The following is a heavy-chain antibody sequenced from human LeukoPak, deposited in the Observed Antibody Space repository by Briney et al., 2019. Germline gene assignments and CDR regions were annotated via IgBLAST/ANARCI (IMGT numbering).Heavy chain of an antibody. Sequence: PSETLSLTCTVSGYSISSGYYWGWIRQPPGKGLEWIGSIYHSGSTYYNPSLKSRVTISVDTSKNQFSLKLSSVTAADTAVYYCARFIVVVAATAFDIWGQGTMVTVSS. CDR2: IYHSGST. CDR1: GYSISSGYY. D-gene: IGHD2-15*01. J-gene: IGHJ3*02. V-gene: IGHV4-38-2*02. CDR3: ARFIVVVAATAFDI.